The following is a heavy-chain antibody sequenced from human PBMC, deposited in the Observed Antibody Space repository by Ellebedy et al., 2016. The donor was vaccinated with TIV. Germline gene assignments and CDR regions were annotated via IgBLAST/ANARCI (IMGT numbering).Heavy chain of an antibody. J-gene: IGHJ4*02. CDR3: ARDEGGSGSLSY. V-gene: IGHV4-31*03. D-gene: IGHD3-10*01. Sequence: MPSETLSLTCTVSGGSISSGAFYWSWIRQQPGKGLEWIGNIYYSGSTYYRPSLKSRITISLDTSKNQFSLRLSSVTAADTALYYCARDEGGSGSLSYWGQGTLVTVSS. CDR2: IYYSGST. CDR1: GGSISSGAFY.